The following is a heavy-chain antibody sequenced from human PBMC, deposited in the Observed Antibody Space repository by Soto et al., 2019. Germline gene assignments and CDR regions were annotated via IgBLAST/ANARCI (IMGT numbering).Heavy chain of an antibody. Sequence: EVQLVETGGGLIQPGGSLRVSCAVSGFTVSSDYMTWVRQAPGKGLEWVSVVYAGGSTYYADSVKGRFTISRDNFKNTLYLQMDNLSAEDTAVYFWARVRSNYFDYWGQGTLVTVSS. J-gene: IGHJ4*02. V-gene: IGHV3-53*02. CDR3: ARVRSNYFDY. CDR1: GFTVSSDY. CDR2: VYAGGST.